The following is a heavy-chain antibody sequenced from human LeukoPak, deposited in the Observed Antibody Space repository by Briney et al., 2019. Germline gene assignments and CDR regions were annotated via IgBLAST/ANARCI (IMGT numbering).Heavy chain of an antibody. D-gene: IGHD1-26*01. Sequence: PSETLSLTCAVYGGSFSGYYWSWIRQPPGKGLEWIGEINHSGSTNYNPSLKSRVTISVDTSKNQFSLKLSSVTAADTAVYYCARLTTDVHVNPYSGSYYRARYYYYYMDVWGKGTTVTISS. J-gene: IGHJ6*03. CDR3: ARLTTDVHVNPYSGSYYRARYYYYYMDV. V-gene: IGHV4-34*01. CDR2: INHSGST. CDR1: GGSFSGYY.